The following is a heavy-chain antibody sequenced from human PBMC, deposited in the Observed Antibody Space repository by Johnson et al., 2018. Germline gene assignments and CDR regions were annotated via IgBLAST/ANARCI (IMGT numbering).Heavy chain of an antibody. Sequence: EVQLLESGGGLVKPGGSLRLSCAASGFTFSDYSMNWVRQAPGKGLEWVSSITSTSSSIYYSDSLKGRFTISRDNTNNSLFMQMNSLRAEDTAVYYCARAQITLRPYVFDIWGQGTVVTVSS. CDR1: GFTFSDYS. D-gene: IGHD3-22*01. CDR2: ITSTSSSI. V-gene: IGHV3-21*01. J-gene: IGHJ3*02. CDR3: ARAQITLRPYVFDI.